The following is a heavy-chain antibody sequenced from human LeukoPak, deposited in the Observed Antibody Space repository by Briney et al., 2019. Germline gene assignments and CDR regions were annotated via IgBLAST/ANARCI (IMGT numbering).Heavy chain of an antibody. Sequence: GGSLRLSCTASGFTFGDYAMSWFRQAPGKGLEWVGSIRSKAYGGTTEYAASVKGRFTISRDDSKSIAYLQMNSLKTEDTAVYYCTRDREVEYYYDSSGYTRFDYWGQGTLVTVSS. CDR3: TRDREVEYYYDSSGYTRFDY. CDR1: GFTFGDYA. J-gene: IGHJ4*02. CDR2: IRSKAYGGTT. D-gene: IGHD3-22*01. V-gene: IGHV3-49*03.